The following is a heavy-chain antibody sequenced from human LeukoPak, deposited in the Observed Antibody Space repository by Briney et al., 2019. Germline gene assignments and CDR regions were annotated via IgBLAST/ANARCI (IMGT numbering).Heavy chain of an antibody. V-gene: IGHV3-48*02. Sequence: GGSLRLSCAASGFTFSSYSMNWVRQAPGKGLEWVAYIGGSSEALYYADSVKGRFTISRDNAKNSLYLQMNSLRDEDTAVYYCARDGNGYYSFDQWGQGTLVTVSS. D-gene: IGHD3-22*01. J-gene: IGHJ4*02. CDR1: GFTFSSYS. CDR3: ARDGNGYYSFDQ. CDR2: IGGSSEAL.